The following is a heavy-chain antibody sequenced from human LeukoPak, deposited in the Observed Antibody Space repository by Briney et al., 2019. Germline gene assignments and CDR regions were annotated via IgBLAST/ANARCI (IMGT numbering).Heavy chain of an antibody. CDR1: AGYLSTYW. CDR3: ARTGSSGSFSDY. J-gene: IGHJ4*02. Sequence: PSETLSLTCSVSAGYLSTYWWSWIRLPPGKGLEWIGFIHYTGGTLYNPSLKSRVTLSVDVSKSQFSLSLTSATTADTAVYYCARTGSSGSFSDYWGQGTLVTVSS. D-gene: IGHD3-10*01. CDR2: IHYTGGT. V-gene: IGHV4-59*01.